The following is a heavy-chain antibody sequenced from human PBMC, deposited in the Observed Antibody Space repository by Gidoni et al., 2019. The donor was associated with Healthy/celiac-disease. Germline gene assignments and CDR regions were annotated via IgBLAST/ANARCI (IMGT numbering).Heavy chain of an antibody. CDR1: GFTFSSYG. V-gene: IGHV3-30*18. Sequence: QVQLVESGGGVVQPGRSLRLSCAASGFTFSSYGMHWVRQAPGKGLEWVAVISYDGSNKYYADSVKGRFTISRDNSKNTLYLQMNSLRAEDTAVYYCAKDVRSGWYWGVFDYWGQGTLVTVSS. CDR2: ISYDGSNK. D-gene: IGHD6-19*01. J-gene: IGHJ4*02. CDR3: AKDVRSGWYWGVFDY.